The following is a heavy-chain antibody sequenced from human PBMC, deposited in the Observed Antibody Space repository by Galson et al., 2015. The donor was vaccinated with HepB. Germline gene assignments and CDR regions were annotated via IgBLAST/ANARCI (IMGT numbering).Heavy chain of an antibody. J-gene: IGHJ4*02. CDR1: GFTFSDYY. CDR2: ISSSSSYT. D-gene: IGHD3-22*01. CDR3: ARGHFDYYDSSGYQGGYFDY. Sequence: SLRLSCAASGFTFSDYYMSWIRQAPGKGLEWVSYISSSSSYTNYADSVKGRFTISRDNAKNSLYLQMNSLRAEDTAVYYCARGHFDYYDSSGYQGGYFDYWGQGTLVTVSS. V-gene: IGHV3-11*06.